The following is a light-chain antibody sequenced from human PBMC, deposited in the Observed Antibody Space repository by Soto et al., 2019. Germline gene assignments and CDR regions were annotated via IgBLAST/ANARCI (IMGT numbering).Light chain of an antibody. CDR3: QQRSNWPPWT. CDR1: QSVSSY. Sequence: ESVLTQSPATLSLSPGERATLSCRASQSVSSYLAWYQQKPGQAPRLLIYDASNRATGIPARFSGSGSGTDFTLTISSLEPEDFAVYYCQQRSNWPPWTFGQGTKVEI. J-gene: IGKJ1*01. V-gene: IGKV3-11*01. CDR2: DAS.